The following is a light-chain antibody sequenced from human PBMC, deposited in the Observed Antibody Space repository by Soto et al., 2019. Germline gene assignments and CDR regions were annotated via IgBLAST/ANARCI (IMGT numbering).Light chain of an antibody. V-gene: IGLV2-14*03. CDR1: SSDVGGYNY. CDR2: DVS. CDR3: CSYTTSGTRV. J-gene: IGLJ3*02. Sequence: QSALTQPASVSGSPGQSITISCTGTSSDVGGYNYVSWYQHHPGKAPKLMIFDVSHRPSGVSNRFSGSKSGNTASLTISGLQADDEADYYCCSYTTSGTRVFGGGTKLTVL.